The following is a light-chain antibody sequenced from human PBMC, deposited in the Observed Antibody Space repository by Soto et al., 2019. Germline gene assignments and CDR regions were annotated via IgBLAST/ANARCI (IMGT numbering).Light chain of an antibody. CDR3: QQRFDWPKIT. CDR1: QGVSRK. Sequence: EIVMTQSPATLSVAQGERVTFSCRASQGVSRKLAWYQHKPGQAPRLLVSAASNRATGIPARFSGSGSGTDFTLTISSLEPEDFGVFYCQQRFDWPKITFGQGTRLEI. V-gene: IGKV3-11*01. CDR2: AAS. J-gene: IGKJ5*01.